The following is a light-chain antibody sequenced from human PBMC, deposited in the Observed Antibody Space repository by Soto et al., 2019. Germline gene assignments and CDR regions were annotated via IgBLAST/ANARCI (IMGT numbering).Light chain of an antibody. CDR3: QPYVTSSPRT. CDR1: HTISSSY. J-gene: IGKJ1*01. Sequence: EIVLTQSPGTLSLSPGERATLSCRASHTISSSYLAWYQQKPGQAPRLLMYGISRSATGIPDRFSGSGSGTDFTLTITRLEPDDFAVYYGQPYVTSSPRTFGQGTKVEIK. CDR2: GIS. V-gene: IGKV3-20*01.